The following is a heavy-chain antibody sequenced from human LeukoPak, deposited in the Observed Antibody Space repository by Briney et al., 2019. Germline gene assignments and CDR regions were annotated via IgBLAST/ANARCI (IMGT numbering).Heavy chain of an antibody. J-gene: IGHJ4*02. Sequence: GGSLRLSCAASGFTVSSNYMSWVRQAPGKGLQWVSVIYSGGDTYYADSVKGRFTISRDNSKNTLYPQMDSLRVEDTAVYYCARGDGYNSRYFDYWGQGTLVTVSS. CDR2: IYSGGDT. V-gene: IGHV3-53*01. D-gene: IGHD5-24*01. CDR1: GFTVSSNY. CDR3: ARGDGYNSRYFDY.